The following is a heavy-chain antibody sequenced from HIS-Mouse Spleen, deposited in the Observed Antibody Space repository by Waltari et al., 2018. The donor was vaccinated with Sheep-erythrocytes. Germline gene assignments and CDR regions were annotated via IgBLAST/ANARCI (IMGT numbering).Heavy chain of an antibody. Sequence: QVQLVQSGAEVKKPGASVKVSCKASGYTFTSYDINWVRQATGKGLEWMGWMNTITANTGYAQKFQGRVTRTRNTSISTAYMELSSLRSEDTAVYYCARGIAAAGTDWFDPWGQGTLVTVSS. V-gene: IGHV1-8*01. CDR3: ARGIAAAGTDWFDP. D-gene: IGHD6-13*01. CDR2: MNTITANT. J-gene: IGHJ5*02. CDR1: GYTFTSYD.